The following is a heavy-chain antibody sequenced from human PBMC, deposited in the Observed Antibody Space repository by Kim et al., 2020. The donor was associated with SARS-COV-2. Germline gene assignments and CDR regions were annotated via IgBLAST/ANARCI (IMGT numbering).Heavy chain of an antibody. CDR3: ARPAVAGIIAHYYYGMDV. D-gene: IGHD6-19*01. Sequence: SETLSLTCTVSGGSISSSSYYWGWIRQPPGKGLEWIGSIYYSGSTYYNPSLKSRVTISVDTSKNQFSLKLSSVTAADTAVYYCARPAVAGIIAHYYYGMDVWGQGTTVTVSS. J-gene: IGHJ6*02. CDR1: GGSISSSSYY. CDR2: IYYSGST. V-gene: IGHV4-39*01.